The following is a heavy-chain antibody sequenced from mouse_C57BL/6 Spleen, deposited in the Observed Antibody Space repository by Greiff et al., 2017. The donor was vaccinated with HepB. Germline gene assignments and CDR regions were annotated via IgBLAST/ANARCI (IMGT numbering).Heavy chain of an antibody. D-gene: IGHD2-4*01. CDR2: INPNNGGT. Sequence: VQLKESGPELVKPGASVKMSCKASGYTFTDYNMHWVKQSHGKSLEWIGYINPNNGGTSYNQKFKGKATLTVNKSSSTAYMELRSLTSEDSAVYYCERGGLRRDWYFDVWGTGTTVTVSS. J-gene: IGHJ1*03. V-gene: IGHV1-22*01. CDR3: ERGGLRRDWYFDV. CDR1: GYTFTDYN.